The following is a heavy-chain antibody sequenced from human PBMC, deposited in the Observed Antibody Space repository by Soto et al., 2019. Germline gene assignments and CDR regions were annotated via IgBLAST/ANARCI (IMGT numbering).Heavy chain of an antibody. CDR1: GGSIRGYY. Sequence: QMQLQESGPGLVKPSETLSLTCTVSGGSIRGYYWRWIRQSAGMGLEWIGRMHTSGSTNYNPSLKRRVTISVDMSKIQISLTLTSVTAADTALYYCVRASMPKAHFDSWGQGTLVTVSS. CDR2: MHTSGST. D-gene: IGHD2-2*01. V-gene: IGHV4-4*07. J-gene: IGHJ4*02. CDR3: VRASMPKAHFDS.